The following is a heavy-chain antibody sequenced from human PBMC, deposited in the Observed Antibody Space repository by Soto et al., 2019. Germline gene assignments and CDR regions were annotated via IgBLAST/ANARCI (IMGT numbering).Heavy chain of an antibody. CDR2: IYPGDSDT. D-gene: IGHD5-18*01. Sequence: GESLKISCKGSGYSFTSYWIGWVRQIPGKGLEWMGIIYPGDSDTRYSPSFQGQVTISADKSISTAYLQWSSLKASDTAMYYCARQNYSPDYYYYGMDVWGKGTTVTVS. J-gene: IGHJ6*04. V-gene: IGHV5-51*01. CDR3: ARQNYSPDYYYYGMDV. CDR1: GYSFTSYW.